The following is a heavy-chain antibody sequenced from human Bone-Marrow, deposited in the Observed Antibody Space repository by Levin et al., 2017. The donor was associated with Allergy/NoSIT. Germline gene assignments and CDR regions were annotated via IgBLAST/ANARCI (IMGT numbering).Heavy chain of an antibody. V-gene: IGHV3-15*01. J-gene: IGHJ4*02. Sequence: GESLKISCVASEFTFSNAWMSWVRQAPGKGLEWIGHVKTKAEGATTEFAAPLKGRFTITRDDSKNTIYLHIHSLKTEDTGVYFCTTEGVTTSDYWGQGTLVTVSS. CDR3: TTEGVTTSDY. CDR1: EFTFSNAW. CDR2: VKTKAEGATT. D-gene: IGHD3-22*01.